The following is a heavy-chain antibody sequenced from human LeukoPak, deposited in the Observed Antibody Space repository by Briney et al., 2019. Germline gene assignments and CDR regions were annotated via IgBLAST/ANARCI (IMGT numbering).Heavy chain of an antibody. CDR2: VYNSGST. V-gene: IGHV4-59*08. Sequence: SETPSLTCTVSGGSLSSYYWSWIRQPPGKGLEWIAYVYNSGSTNYNPSLKSRVTISVDTSKNQFSLDLFTVTAADTAVYYCARHLVYGSGTQPYFDYWGQGTLVTVSS. D-gene: IGHD3-10*01. J-gene: IGHJ4*02. CDR3: ARHLVYGSGTQPYFDY. CDR1: GGSLSSYY.